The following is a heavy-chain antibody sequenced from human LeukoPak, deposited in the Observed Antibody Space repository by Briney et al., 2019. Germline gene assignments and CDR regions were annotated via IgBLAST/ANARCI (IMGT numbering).Heavy chain of an antibody. J-gene: IGHJ4*02. CDR1: GYTFTGYY. CDR3: ARDGASGSYYDADY. D-gene: IGHD1-26*01. V-gene: IGHV1-2*02. CDR2: INPNSGGT. Sequence: EASVTVSCKASGYTFTGYYMHWVRQAPGQGLEWMGWINPNSGGTNYAQKFQGRVTMTRDTSISTAYMELSRLRSDDTAVYYCARDGASGSYYDADYWGQGTLVTVSS.